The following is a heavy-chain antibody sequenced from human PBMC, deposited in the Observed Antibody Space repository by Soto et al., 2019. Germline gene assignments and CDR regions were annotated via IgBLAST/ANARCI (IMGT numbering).Heavy chain of an antibody. CDR1: GGTFSSYS. J-gene: IGHJ4*02. D-gene: IGHD3-22*01. Sequence: ASVEVSCKASGGTFSSYSISWVREAPGQGLEWMGGIIPIFGTANYAQKFQGRVTITADKSTSTAYMELSSLRSEDTAVYYCARGYYYPHGFSTLAYWGQGTLVTVSS. V-gene: IGHV1-69*06. CDR2: IIPIFGTA. CDR3: ARGYYYPHGFSTLAY.